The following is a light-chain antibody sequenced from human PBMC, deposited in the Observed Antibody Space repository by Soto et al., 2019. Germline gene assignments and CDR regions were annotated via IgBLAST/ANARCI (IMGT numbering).Light chain of an antibody. J-gene: IGKJ5*01. Sequence: EIVMTQSPATLSVSAGERATLSCRASQSVSSNLAWYQQKPGQAPRLLIYGASTRATGIPARFSGSGSGTEFTLTISSLQSEDCAVYYCQQYKNWPPITFGQGTRLEIK. CDR3: QQYKNWPPIT. CDR1: QSVSSN. V-gene: IGKV3-15*01. CDR2: GAS.